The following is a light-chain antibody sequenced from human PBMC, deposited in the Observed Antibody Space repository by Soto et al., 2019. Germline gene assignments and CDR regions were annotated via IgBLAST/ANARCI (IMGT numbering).Light chain of an antibody. J-gene: IGKJ1*01. V-gene: IGKV3-15*01. Sequence: IGVTHSASTLSVSPGERATLSWRAGQSVSSNLAWYQQKTGQAPRLLIYGASTRATGIPARFSGSGYGTEFTLTISSLQSEDFAVYYCQQYNNWPRTFGQGTKVDIK. CDR2: GAS. CDR3: QQYNNWPRT. CDR1: QSVSSN.